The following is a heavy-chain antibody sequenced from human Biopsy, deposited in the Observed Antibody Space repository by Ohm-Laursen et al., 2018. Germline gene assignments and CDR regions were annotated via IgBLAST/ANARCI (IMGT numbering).Heavy chain of an antibody. D-gene: IGHD3-10*01. CDR2: INHSGST. CDR1: GGSFSGYY. Sequence: SDTLSLTCAVYGGSFSGYYWSWIRQPPGKGLEWIGEINHSGSTNYKPSLDSRVAISADTSKNQFSLNLYSVTAADTAVYFCARGLPRIAPMVRGRRTWFDPWGQGTLVTVS. CDR3: ARGLPRIAPMVRGRRTWFDP. V-gene: IGHV4-34*01. J-gene: IGHJ5*02.